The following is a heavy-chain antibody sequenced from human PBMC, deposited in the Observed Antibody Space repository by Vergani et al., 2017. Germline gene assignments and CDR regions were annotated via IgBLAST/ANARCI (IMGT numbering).Heavy chain of an antibody. CDR2: ITPFNGNT. Sequence: QMQLVQSGAEVKKTGSSVKVSCKASGYTFTYRYLHWVRQAPGQALEWMGWITPFNGNTNYAQKFQGRVTITADKSTSTAYMELSSLRSEDTAVYYCARDRPADRYYYYYYMDDWGKGTTVTVSS. CDR3: ARDRPADRYYYYYYMDD. CDR1: GYTFTYRY. V-gene: IGHV1-45*02. J-gene: IGHJ6*03. D-gene: IGHD6-6*01.